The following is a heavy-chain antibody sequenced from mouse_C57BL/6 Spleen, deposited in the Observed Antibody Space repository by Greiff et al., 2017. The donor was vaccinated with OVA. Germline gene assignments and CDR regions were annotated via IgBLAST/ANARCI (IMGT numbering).Heavy chain of an antibody. CDR1: GYTFTSYW. D-gene: IGHD2-4*01. J-gene: IGHJ2*01. V-gene: IGHV1-59*01. Sequence: QVQLQQPGAELVRPGTSVKLSCKASGYTFTSYWMHWVKQRPGQGLEWIGVIDPSDSYTNYNQKFKGKATLTVDTSSSTAYMQLSSLTSEDSAVYYCARENYDYDWFGYWGQGTTLTVSS. CDR2: IDPSDSYT. CDR3: ARENYDYDWFGY.